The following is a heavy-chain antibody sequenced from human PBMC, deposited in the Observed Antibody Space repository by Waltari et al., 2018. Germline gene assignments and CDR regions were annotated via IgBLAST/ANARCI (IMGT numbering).Heavy chain of an antibody. CDR2: IIPIFGTA. J-gene: IGHJ2*01. CDR1: GGTFSSYA. D-gene: IGHD2-15*01. V-gene: IGHV1-69*01. Sequence: QVQLVQSGAEVKKPGSSVKVSCKASGGTFSSYAISCGRQAPGTGLEWMGGIIPIFGTANYAQKFQGRVTITADESTSTAYMELSSLRSEDTAVYYCARGYCSGGSCYLLNWYFDLWGRGTLVTVSS. CDR3: ARGYCSGGSCYLLNWYFDL.